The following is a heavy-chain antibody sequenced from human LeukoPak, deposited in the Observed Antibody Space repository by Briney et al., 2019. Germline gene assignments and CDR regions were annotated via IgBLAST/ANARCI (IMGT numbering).Heavy chain of an antibody. D-gene: IGHD2-2*01. CDR3: ARGSTSCTCPAY. CDR2: IYTGGNT. V-gene: IGHV3-53*01. J-gene: IGHJ4*02. Sequence: PGGSLRLSCAASGFTVSSNYMSWVRQAPGKGLEWVSVIYTGGNTYYADSVKGRFTLSRDNSKNTLYLQMNSLRVEDTAVYYCARGSTSCTCPAYWGQGTLVTVSS. CDR1: GFTVSSNY.